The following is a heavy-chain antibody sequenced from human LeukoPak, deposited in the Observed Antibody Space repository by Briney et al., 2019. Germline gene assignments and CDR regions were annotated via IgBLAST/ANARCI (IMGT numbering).Heavy chain of an antibody. V-gene: IGHV3-9*01. CDR1: GFTFDDYA. CDR3: AKDMLGYSYGWNAFDI. Sequence: GGSLRLSRAASGFTFDDYAMHWVRQAPGKGLEWVSGISWNSGSIGYADSVKGRFTISRDNAKNSLYLQMNSLRAEDTALYYCAKDMLGYSYGWNAFDIWGQGTMVTVSS. D-gene: IGHD5-18*01. CDR2: ISWNSGSI. J-gene: IGHJ3*02.